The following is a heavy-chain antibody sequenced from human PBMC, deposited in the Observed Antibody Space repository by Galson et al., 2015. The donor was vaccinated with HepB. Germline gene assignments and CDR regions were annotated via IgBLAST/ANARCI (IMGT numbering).Heavy chain of an antibody. CDR2: INPDETNT. CDR3: TKLTAYFDTSDF. J-gene: IGHJ4*02. CDR1: GFSFSSYW. D-gene: IGHD3-9*01. Sequence: SLRLSCAASGFSFSSYWMHWVRQAPGKGLVWVSNINPDETNTKYADSVKGRFTISRDNAKNTLYLQMNSLTAEDTAVYYCTKLTAYFDTSDFWGLGTLVTVSS. V-gene: IGHV3-74*01.